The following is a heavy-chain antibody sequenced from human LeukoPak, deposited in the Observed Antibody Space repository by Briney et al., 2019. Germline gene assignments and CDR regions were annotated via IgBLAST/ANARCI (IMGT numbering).Heavy chain of an antibody. J-gene: IGHJ4*02. CDR3: ARFKGGTGFDY. D-gene: IGHD1-26*01. V-gene: IGHV4-39*01. CDR1: CGSINTATFD. CDR2: ISSDGTA. Sequence: PSETLSPTRAVACGSINTATFDWGWIRQAPGRDFEWIATISSDGTAYYNPSLMSRVPISIDTSMNQFSLDLTSVTAADTGLFYCARFKGGTGFDYWGQGSLVIVSS.